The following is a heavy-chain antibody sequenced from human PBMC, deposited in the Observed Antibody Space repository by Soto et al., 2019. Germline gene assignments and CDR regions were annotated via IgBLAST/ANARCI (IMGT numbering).Heavy chain of an antibody. CDR2: LIPLFGTT. CDR3: ARGANWGYRFDS. J-gene: IGHJ4*02. Sequence: QVQLVQSGAEVKKPGSSVKVSCEASGGTFSGHAISWVRQAPGQGPEWMGGLIPLFGTTQHAQNFQGRFTITADKSTSTAYMELTSLRFDDTAIYYCARGANWGYRFDSWGQGTLVTVSS. D-gene: IGHD7-27*01. V-gene: IGHV1-69*06. CDR1: GGTFSGHA.